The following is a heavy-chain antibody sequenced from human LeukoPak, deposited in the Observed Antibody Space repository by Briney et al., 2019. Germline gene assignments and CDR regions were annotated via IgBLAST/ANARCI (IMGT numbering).Heavy chain of an antibody. CDR2: IFYSGTT. D-gene: IGHD6-19*01. V-gene: IGHV4-59*11. CDR3: AREQWLVGFDY. J-gene: IGHJ4*02. CDR1: GGSISSHF. Sequence: SETLSLTCTVSGGSISSHFWSWIRQPPGKGLEWIGYIFYSGTTKYNPSLRSRVTISADTSKNQFSLTLSSVTAADTAVYYCAREQWLVGFDYWGQGTLVTVSS.